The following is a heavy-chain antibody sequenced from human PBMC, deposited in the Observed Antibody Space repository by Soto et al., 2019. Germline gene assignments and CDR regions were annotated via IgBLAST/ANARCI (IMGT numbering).Heavy chain of an antibody. Sequence: GGSLRLSCAASGFTVSRNYVSWVRQAQGKGLEWFSSISGRGVDTLYADSVKGRFTISRDNSRNTRYLQVNSLRAEDTAVSYCAKDQTDVTLFDYWGQGTLVTVSS. CDR3: AKDQTDVTLFDY. D-gene: IGHD2-21*02. J-gene: IGHJ4*02. CDR2: ISGRGVDT. CDR1: GFTVSRNY. V-gene: IGHV3-23*01.